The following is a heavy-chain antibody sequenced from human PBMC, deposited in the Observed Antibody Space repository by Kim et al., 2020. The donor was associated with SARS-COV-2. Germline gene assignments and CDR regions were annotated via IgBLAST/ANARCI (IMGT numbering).Heavy chain of an antibody. CDR3: ARDHLPGPGYYYYIMDV. D-gene: IGHD3-10*01. J-gene: IGHJ6*02. V-gene: IGHV3-30-3*01. Sequence: GGSLRLSCAASGFTFSSYAMHWVRQAPGKGLEWVAVISYDGSNKYYADSVKGRFTISRDNSKNTLYLQMNILRAEDTAVYYCARDHLPGPGYYYYIMDVWGQGTTVTVSS. CDR2: ISYDGSNK. CDR1: GFTFSSYA.